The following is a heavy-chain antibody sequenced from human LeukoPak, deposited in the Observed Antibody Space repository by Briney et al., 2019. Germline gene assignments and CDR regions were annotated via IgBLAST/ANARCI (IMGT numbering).Heavy chain of an antibody. CDR2: IYYSGSS. D-gene: IGHD3-22*01. V-gene: IGHV4-59*01. CDR3: ARATKSSGFHHYLYY. J-gene: IGHJ4*02. CDR1: GGPISSSC. Sequence: PSETLSLTCTVSGGPISSSCGSWIRQPPGKGLEWIGYIYYSGSSNYSPSLKSRVTISLDTSKNEVSLKLTSVTAADTAIYYCARATKSSGFHHYLYYWGQGTLVTVSS.